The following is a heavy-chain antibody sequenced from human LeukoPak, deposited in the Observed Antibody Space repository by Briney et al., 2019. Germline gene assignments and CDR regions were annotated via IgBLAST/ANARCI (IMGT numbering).Heavy chain of an antibody. CDR2: IGPDGTGA. CDR1: GFTFNSYW. V-gene: IGHV3-74*01. Sequence: GGSLRLSCVASGFTFNSYWMDWVRQAPGKGLIWVSRIGPDGTGAAYADSVKGRFTISRDNAKNTLYLQMNSLRAEDTAVYYCARCRVGGDSSCRYAYWGQGALVTVSS. D-gene: IGHD2-15*01. J-gene: IGHJ4*02. CDR3: ARCRVGGDSSCRYAY.